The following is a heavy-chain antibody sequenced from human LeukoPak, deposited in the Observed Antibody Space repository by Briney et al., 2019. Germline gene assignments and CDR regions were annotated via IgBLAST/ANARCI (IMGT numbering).Heavy chain of an antibody. D-gene: IGHD3-22*01. V-gene: IGHV3-23*01. CDR2: ISGSGGST. J-gene: IGHJ6*04. CDR1: GFTFSSYW. Sequence: GGSLRLSCAASGFTFSSYWMSWVRQAPGKGLGWVSAISGSGGSTYYADSVKGRFTISRDNSKNTLYLQMNSLRAEDTAVYYCAKDQAMIVPTGGMDVWGKGTTVTVSS. CDR3: AKDQAMIVPTGGMDV.